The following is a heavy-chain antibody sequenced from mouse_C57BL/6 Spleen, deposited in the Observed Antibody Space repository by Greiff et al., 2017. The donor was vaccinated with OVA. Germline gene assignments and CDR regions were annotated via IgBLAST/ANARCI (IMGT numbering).Heavy chain of an antibody. CDR1: GFTFSDYG. J-gene: IGHJ1*03. CDR3: ARRDYDRYFDG. V-gene: IGHV5-17*01. Sequence: EVQRQESGGGLVKPGGSLKLSCAASGFTFSDYGMHWVRQAPEKGLEWVAYISRGSSTIYYADTVKGRFTISTDNANNTLFLQMTSLRSEDTAMYYCARRDYDRYFDGWGTGTTVTVSS. CDR2: ISRGSSTI. D-gene: IGHD2-4*01.